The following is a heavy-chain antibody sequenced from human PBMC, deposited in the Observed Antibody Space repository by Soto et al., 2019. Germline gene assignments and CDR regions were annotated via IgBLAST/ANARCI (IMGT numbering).Heavy chain of an antibody. J-gene: IGHJ5*02. CDR3: ARGQGVVVPAAAVFLQFWFDP. CDR2: INPNSGGT. Sequence: GASVKVSCKASGYTFTGYYMHWVRQAPGQGLERMGWINPNSGGTNYAQKFQGWVTMTRDTSISTAYMELSRLRSDDTAVYYCARGQGVVVPAAAVFLQFWFDPWGQGTLVTVSS. D-gene: IGHD2-2*01. V-gene: IGHV1-2*04. CDR1: GYTFTGYY.